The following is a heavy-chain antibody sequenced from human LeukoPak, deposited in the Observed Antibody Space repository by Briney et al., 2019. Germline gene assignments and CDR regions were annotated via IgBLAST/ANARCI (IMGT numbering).Heavy chain of an antibody. CDR2: IWFDGSNR. D-gene: IGHD2/OR15-2a*01. V-gene: IGHV3-33*01. CDR3: ARDFNSLRIQNSVAFDI. J-gene: IGHJ3*02. CDR1: GFTFSGHG. Sequence: GGSLRLSCAASGFTFSGHGMHWVRQAPGKGLEWVAVIWFDGSNRYYTDSVKGRFTISRDNSKNKLYLQMNTLRAEDTAMYYCARDFNSLRIQNSVAFDIWGRGTMVTVSA.